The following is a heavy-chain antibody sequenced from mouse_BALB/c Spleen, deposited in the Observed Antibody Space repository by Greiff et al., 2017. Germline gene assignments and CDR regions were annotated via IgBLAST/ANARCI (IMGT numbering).Heavy chain of an antibody. D-gene: IGHD3-2*01. V-gene: IGHV3-8*02. J-gene: IGHJ3*01. CDR2: ISYSGST. CDR1: GDSITSGY. Sequence: VQLQESGPSLVKPSQTLSLTCSVTGDSITSGYWHWIRKFPGNKLEYMGYISYSGSTYYNPSLKRRISITRDTSKNQYYLQLNSVTTEDTATYYCARSVRQLAAWFAYWGQGTLVTVSA. CDR3: ARSVRQLAAWFAY.